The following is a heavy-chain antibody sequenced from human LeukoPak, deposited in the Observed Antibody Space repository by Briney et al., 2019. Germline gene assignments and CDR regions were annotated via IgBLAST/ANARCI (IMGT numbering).Heavy chain of an antibody. CDR1: GFTFSSYS. CDR3: ARDPDRGFSPLDY. D-gene: IGHD3-10*01. J-gene: IGHJ4*02. CDR2: ISSSSSYI. V-gene: IGHV3-21*04. Sequence: GGSLRLSCAASGFTFSSYSMNWVRQAPGKGLEWVSSISSSSSYIYYADSVKGRFTISRDNAKNSLYLQMNSLRAEDTAVYYCARDPDRGFSPLDYWGQGTLVTVSS.